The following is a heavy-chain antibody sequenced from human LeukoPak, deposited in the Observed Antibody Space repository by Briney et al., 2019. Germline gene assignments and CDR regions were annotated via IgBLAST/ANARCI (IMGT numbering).Heavy chain of an antibody. CDR3: ARDMDGGVAAAEYYFDY. V-gene: IGHV1-46*01. J-gene: IGHJ4*02. D-gene: IGHD6-13*01. CDR2: INPSGGRT. Sequence: ASVKVSCKASGYTFPNYYMHWVRQAPGQGLEWMGIINPSGGRTSYAQKFQGRVTMTRDMSTSTVYMELSSLRSEDTAVYYCARDMDGGVAAAEYYFDYWGQGTLVTVSS. CDR1: GYTFPNYY.